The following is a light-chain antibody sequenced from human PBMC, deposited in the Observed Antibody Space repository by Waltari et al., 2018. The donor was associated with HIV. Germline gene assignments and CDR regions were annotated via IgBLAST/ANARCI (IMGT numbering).Light chain of an antibody. V-gene: IGLV2-11*01. CDR1: NSDVGAYNY. Sequence: QSALTQPRSVSGSPGQSVTISCTGTNSDVGAYNYVGWYQQYPGKAPKLLIYDVYTRPSGVPDRFSGSKSGNTASLTISGLQAEDEADYHCCSFTQSHTAVFGGGTKLTVL. J-gene: IGLJ2*01. CDR2: DVY. CDR3: CSFTQSHTAV.